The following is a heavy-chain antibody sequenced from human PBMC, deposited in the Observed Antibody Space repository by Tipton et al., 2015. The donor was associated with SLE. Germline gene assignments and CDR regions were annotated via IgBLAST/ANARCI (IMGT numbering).Heavy chain of an antibody. V-gene: IGHV4-59*01. D-gene: IGHD3-22*01. CDR1: SGSISSYY. CDR3: ARSRGYYPDS. Sequence: TLSLTCTVSSGSISSYYWSWIRQPPGKGLEWIGYIYYSGSTNYNPSLKSRVTISIDTSKNHFSLNLTSVTTADTAVYYCARSRGYYPDSWGQGTLVTVSS. CDR2: IYYSGST. J-gene: IGHJ4*02.